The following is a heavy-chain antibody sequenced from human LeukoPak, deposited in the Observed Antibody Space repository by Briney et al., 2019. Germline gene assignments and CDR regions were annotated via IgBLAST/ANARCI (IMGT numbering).Heavy chain of an antibody. CDR3: ARGFCESSPGAFDT. D-gene: IGHD3-3*01. CDR1: GGSISSSSYY. V-gene: IGHV4-39*01. Sequence: SETLSLTCTVSGGSISSSSYYWGWIRQPPGKGLEWIGSIYYSGSTYYNPSLKSRVTISVDTSKNQFSLKLSSVTAADTAVYYCARGFCESSPGAFDTWGQGTMVTVSS. J-gene: IGHJ3*02. CDR2: IYYSGST.